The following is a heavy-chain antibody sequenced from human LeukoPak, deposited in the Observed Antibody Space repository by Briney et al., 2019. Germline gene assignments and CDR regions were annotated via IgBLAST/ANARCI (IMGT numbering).Heavy chain of an antibody. CDR2: IISSGGTI. Sequence: GGSLRLSCAASGFTFSDYYMSWIRQAPGKGLEGVSSIISSGGTIYYADSVKGRFTISRDNAKNSLYLQMNSLRAEDTAVYYCARGKYYYDSSGYYAPGYWGQGTLVTVSS. CDR1: GFTFSDYY. D-gene: IGHD3-22*01. CDR3: ARGKYYYDSSGYYAPGY. J-gene: IGHJ4*02. V-gene: IGHV3-11*01.